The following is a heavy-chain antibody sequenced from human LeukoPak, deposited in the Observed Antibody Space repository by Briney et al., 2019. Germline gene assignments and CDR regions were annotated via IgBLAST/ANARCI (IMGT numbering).Heavy chain of an antibody. J-gene: IGHJ4*02. V-gene: IGHV4-39*01. D-gene: IGHD1-26*01. CDR3: ARRRWELLDY. CDR1: GGSISSSSYY. Sequence: SETLSLTCTVSGGSISSSSYYWGWIRQPPGKGLEWIGSIYYSGSTYYNPSLKSRVTISVDTSKNQFSLKLSSVTAADTAVYYCARRRWELLDYWGRGTLVTVSS. CDR2: IYYSGST.